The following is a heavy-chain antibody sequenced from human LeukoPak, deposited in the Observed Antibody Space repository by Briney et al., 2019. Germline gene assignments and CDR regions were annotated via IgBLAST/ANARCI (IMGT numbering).Heavy chain of an antibody. CDR1: GYSFTSYW. Sequence: GESLRISCKGSGYSFTSYWIGWVRQLPGKGLEWMGIIYPGDSDTRYSPSFQGQVTISADKSISTAYLQWSSLKASDTAMYYCARHESIAAAGPLGWFDPWGQGTLVTVSS. V-gene: IGHV5-51*01. CDR3: ARHESIAAAGPLGWFDP. D-gene: IGHD6-13*01. J-gene: IGHJ5*02. CDR2: IYPGDSDT.